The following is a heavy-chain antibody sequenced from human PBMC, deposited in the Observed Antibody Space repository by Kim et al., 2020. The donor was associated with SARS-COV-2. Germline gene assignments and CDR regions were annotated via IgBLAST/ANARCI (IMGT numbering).Heavy chain of an antibody. J-gene: IGHJ4*02. Sequence: SETLSLTCTVSGGSISSSSYYWGWIRQPPGKGLEWIGSIYYSGSTYYNPSLKSRVTISVDTSKNQFSLKLSSVTAADTAVYYCARLEGSSWFDYWGQGTLVTVSS. CDR3: ARLEGSSWFDY. V-gene: IGHV4-39*01. D-gene: IGHD6-13*01. CDR2: IYYSGST. CDR1: GGSISSSSYY.